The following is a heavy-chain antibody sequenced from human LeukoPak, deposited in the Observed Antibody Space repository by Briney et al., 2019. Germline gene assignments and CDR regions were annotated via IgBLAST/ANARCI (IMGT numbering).Heavy chain of an antibody. CDR3: ARDLDQLLWSGAFDI. J-gene: IGHJ3*02. V-gene: IGHV3-33*01. CDR1: GFTFSSYG. D-gene: IGHD2-2*01. CDR2: IWYDGSNK. Sequence: GGSLRLSCAASGFTFSSYGMHWVRQAPGKGLEWVAVIWYDGSNKYYADSVKGRFTISRDSSKNTLHLQMNSLRAEDTAVYYCARDLDQLLWSGAFDIWGQGTMVTVSS.